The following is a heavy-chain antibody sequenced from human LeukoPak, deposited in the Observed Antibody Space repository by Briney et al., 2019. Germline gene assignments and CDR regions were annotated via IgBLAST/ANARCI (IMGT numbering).Heavy chain of an antibody. CDR3: AKVGIAAAASFDY. Sequence: GGSLRLSCAASGFTFSNYHMNWVRQAPGKGLEWVSYISSSSSSMYYADSVKGRFTISRDNSKNTLYLQMNSLRAEDTAVYYCAKVGIAAAASFDYWGQGTLVTVSS. D-gene: IGHD6-13*01. V-gene: IGHV3-48*01. J-gene: IGHJ4*02. CDR1: GFTFSNYH. CDR2: ISSSSSSM.